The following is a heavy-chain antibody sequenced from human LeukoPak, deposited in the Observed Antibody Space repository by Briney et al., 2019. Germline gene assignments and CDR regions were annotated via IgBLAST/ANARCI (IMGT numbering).Heavy chain of an antibody. V-gene: IGHV3-7*01. CDR1: GFTFSSYW. CDR3: ARDTLRTENDG. Sequence: PGGSLRLSCAASGFTFSSYWMSWVRQAPGQGLERVANINQDGSENYYVDSVKGRFTISRDNAKNSLYLQMNSLRAEDTAVYYCARDTLRTENDGWGQGTLVTVSS. D-gene: IGHD1-1*01. J-gene: IGHJ4*02. CDR2: INQDGSEN.